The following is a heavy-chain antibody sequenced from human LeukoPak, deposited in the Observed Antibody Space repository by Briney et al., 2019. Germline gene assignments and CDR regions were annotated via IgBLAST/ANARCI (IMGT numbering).Heavy chain of an antibody. J-gene: IGHJ5*02. Sequence: SETLSLTCTVSGGSISSYYWSWIRQPPGNGLEWIGYIYYSGSTNYNPSLKSRVTMSVDTSKNQFSLKLSSVTAADTAVYYCARGSPLNGTHWFDPWGQGTLVTVSS. V-gene: IGHV4-59*12. CDR3: ARGSPLNGTHWFDP. D-gene: IGHD2-15*01. CDR2: IYYSGST. CDR1: GGSISSYY.